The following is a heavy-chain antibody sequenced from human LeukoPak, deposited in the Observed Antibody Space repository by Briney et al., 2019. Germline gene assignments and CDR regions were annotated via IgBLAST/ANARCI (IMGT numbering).Heavy chain of an antibody. Sequence: GGSLRLSCAASGFTFSSYAMHWVRQAPGKGLEWVAVISYDGSNKYYADSVKGRFTISRDNSKNTLYLQMNSLRAEDTAVYYCARDGVTYGGPFDYWGQGTLVNVSS. V-gene: IGHV3-30*04. J-gene: IGHJ4*02. CDR1: GFTFSSYA. CDR3: ARDGVTYGGPFDY. D-gene: IGHD4-23*01. CDR2: ISYDGSNK.